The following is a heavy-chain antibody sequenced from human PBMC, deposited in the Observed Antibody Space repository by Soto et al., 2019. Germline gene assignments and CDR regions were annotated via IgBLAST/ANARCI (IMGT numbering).Heavy chain of an antibody. CDR2: VYNSGST. V-gene: IGHV4-59*01. J-gene: IGHJ4*02. D-gene: IGHD6-19*01. Sequence: SETLSLTCTVSGGSISSNYWTWIRQPPGKGLEWIGYVYNSGSTNYNPSLKSRVTISEDTSKSKFSLKVNSMTAADTAVYYCARYRREAVAGYTLDNWGQGILVTLSS. CDR1: GGSISSNY. CDR3: ARYRREAVAGYTLDN.